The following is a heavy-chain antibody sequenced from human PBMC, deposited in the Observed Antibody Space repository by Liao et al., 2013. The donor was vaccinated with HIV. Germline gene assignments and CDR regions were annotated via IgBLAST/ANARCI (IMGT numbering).Heavy chain of an antibody. CDR3: ARSLATAPDY. J-gene: IGHJ4*02. Sequence: QVQLQQWGGGLLKPSETLSLTCAVYRGSISGYYWSWIRQPPGKGLEWIGEINHSGITNYNPSLKSRVTLSVDTSKNQFSLKLRSVTAADTAVYYCARSLATAPDYWGQGALVSVSS. V-gene: IGHV4-34*01. CDR2: INHSGIT. D-gene: IGHD5-12*01. CDR1: RGSISGYY.